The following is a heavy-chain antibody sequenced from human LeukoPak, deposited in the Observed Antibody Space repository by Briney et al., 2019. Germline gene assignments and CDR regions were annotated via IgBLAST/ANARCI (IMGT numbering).Heavy chain of an antibody. CDR3: ARLYYDSSGYYPEDY. J-gene: IGHJ4*02. V-gene: IGHV1-18*01. D-gene: IGHD3-22*01. Sequence: ASVKVSCKASGYTFTSYGISWVRQAPGQALEWMGWISAYNGNTNYAQKLQGRVTMTTDTSTSTAYMELRSLRSDDTAVYYCARLYYDSSGYYPEDYWGQGTLVTVSS. CDR1: GYTFTSYG. CDR2: ISAYNGNT.